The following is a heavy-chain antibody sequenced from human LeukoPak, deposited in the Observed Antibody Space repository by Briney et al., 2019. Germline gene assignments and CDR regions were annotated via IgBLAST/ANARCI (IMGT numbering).Heavy chain of an antibody. Sequence: GGSLRLSCAASGFTFSSYEMNWVRQAPGKGLEWVSYISSSGSTIYYADSVKSRFTISRDNAKNSLYLQMNSLRAEDTAVYYCARSPRDDPNFDYWGQGTLVTVSS. CDR2: ISSSGSTI. CDR3: ARSPRDDPNFDY. J-gene: IGHJ4*02. V-gene: IGHV3-48*03. D-gene: IGHD3-3*01. CDR1: GFTFSSYE.